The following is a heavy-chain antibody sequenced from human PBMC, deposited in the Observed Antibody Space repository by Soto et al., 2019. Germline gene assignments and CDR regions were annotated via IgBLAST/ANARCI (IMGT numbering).Heavy chain of an antibody. Sequence: SETLSLTCAVSGGSISSGGDSWSWIRQPQGTGLEWIGYIYHSGSTYYNPSLKSRVTISVDRSKNQFSLKLSSVTAADTAVYYCARNIGYCSSTSCSYQDYYYGMDVWGEGTTVT. D-gene: IGHD2-2*01. CDR2: IYHSGST. V-gene: IGHV4-30-2*01. CDR3: ARNIGYCSSTSCSYQDYYYGMDV. J-gene: IGHJ6*02. CDR1: GGSISSGGDS.